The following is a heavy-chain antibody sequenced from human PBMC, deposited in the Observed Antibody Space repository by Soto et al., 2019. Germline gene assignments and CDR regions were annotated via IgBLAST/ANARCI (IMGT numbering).Heavy chain of an antibody. CDR3: ARDCSSTSCYLARFDY. D-gene: IGHD2-2*01. J-gene: IGHJ4*02. CDR2: IIPILGIA. V-gene: IGHV1-69*04. CDR1: GGTFSSYT. Sequence: ASVKVSCKASGGTFSSYTISWVRQAPGQGLEWMGRIIPILGIANYAQKFQGRVTITADKSTSTAYMELSSLRSEDTAVYYCARDCSSTSCYLARFDYWGQGTLVTVSS.